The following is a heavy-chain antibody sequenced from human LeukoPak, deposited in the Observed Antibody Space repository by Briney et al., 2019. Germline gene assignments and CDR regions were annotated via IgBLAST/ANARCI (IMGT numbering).Heavy chain of an antibody. CDR2: ISSSSSTI. V-gene: IGHV3-48*02. D-gene: IGHD2-15*01. Sequence: PGGSLRLSCAASGFTFSSYSMNWVRQAPGKGLEWVSSISSSSSTIYYADSVKGRFTISRDNAKNSLYLQMNSLRDEDTAVYYCARDVYCSGGSCYYYGMDVWGQGTTVTVSS. CDR3: ARDVYCSGGSCYYYGMDV. CDR1: GFTFSSYS. J-gene: IGHJ6*02.